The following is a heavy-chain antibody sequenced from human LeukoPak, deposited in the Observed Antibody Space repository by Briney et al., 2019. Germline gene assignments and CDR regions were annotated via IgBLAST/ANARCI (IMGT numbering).Heavy chain of an antibody. J-gene: IGHJ3*02. CDR3: ARGGSSWYATINAFDI. CDR2: INPSGGST. Sequence: GGSLRLSCAASGYTFTSYYMHWVRQAPGQGLEWMGIINPSGGSTSYAQKLQGRVTMTTDTSTSTAYMELRSLRSDDTAVYYCARGGSSWYATINAFDIWGQGTMVTVSS. CDR1: GYTFTSYY. V-gene: IGHV1-46*01. D-gene: IGHD6-13*01.